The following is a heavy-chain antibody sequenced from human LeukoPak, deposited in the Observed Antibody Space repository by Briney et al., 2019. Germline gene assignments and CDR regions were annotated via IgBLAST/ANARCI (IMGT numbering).Heavy chain of an antibody. Sequence: SETLSLTCTVSGGSISSGDYYWSWIRQPPGKGLEWIGYTYYSGSTYYNPSLKSRVTIPVDTSKNQFSLKLSSVTAADTAVYYCARDAGMVDYWGQGTLVTVSS. CDR1: GGSISSGDYY. CDR3: ARDAGMVDY. V-gene: IGHV4-30-4*08. D-gene: IGHD5-24*01. CDR2: TYYSGST. J-gene: IGHJ4*02.